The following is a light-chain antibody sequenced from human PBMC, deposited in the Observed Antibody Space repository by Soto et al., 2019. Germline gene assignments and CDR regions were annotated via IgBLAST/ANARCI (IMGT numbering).Light chain of an antibody. CDR3: QEDNSIPQT. Sequence: ALRIAHXPSLQSPFTCLRVTIPRWASQGISSYLPWYQQKQGKPXKXXXYAASTLQSGVPSRFSGSGSGTDFNLTISCLQPEDFETYYCQEDNSIPQTFGEGTKVDI. J-gene: IGKJ1*01. CDR1: QGISSY. V-gene: IGKV1-8*01. CDR2: AAS.